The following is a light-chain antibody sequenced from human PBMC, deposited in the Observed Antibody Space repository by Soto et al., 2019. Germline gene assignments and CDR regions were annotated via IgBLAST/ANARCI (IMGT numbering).Light chain of an antibody. CDR2: KAS. J-gene: IGKJ1*01. CDR3: QQYNSYPPLT. CDR1: QSISSW. Sequence: DIQMPQSPSTLSASVGDRVTITCRASQSISSWLAWYQQKPGKAPKLLIYKASSLESGVPSRFSGSGSGTEFTLTISSLQPDDFATYYCQQYNSYPPLTFGQGTKVDI. V-gene: IGKV1-5*03.